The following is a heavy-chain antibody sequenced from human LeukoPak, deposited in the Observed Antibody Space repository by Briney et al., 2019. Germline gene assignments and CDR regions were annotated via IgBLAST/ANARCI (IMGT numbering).Heavy chain of an antibody. CDR1: GFPFSSHG. CDR3: ARDTNYLSGGVLGY. J-gene: IGHJ4*02. V-gene: IGHV3-33*08. CDR2: IWYDGSNK. Sequence: GALRPSWAASGFPFSSHGMHWVRQAPGKGLEGGAVIWYDGSNKYYADSVKGRFTISRDNSKNTLYLQMNSLRAEDTAVYYCARDTNYLSGGVLGYWGQGTLVTVSS. D-gene: IGHD5-24*01.